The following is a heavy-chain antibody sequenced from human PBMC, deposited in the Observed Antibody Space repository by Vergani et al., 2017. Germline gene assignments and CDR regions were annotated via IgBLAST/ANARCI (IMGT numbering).Heavy chain of an antibody. Sequence: EVQLLESGGGLVQPGGSLRLSCAASGFTFSSYAMSWVRQAPGKGLEWVSAISGSGGSTYYADSVKGRFTISRDNSKNTLYLQMNSLRAEDTAVYYCAKDRARRYYDSSGYSDDYWGQGTLVTVSS. CDR1: GFTFSSYA. CDR3: AKDRARRYYDSSGYSDDY. V-gene: IGHV3-23*01. J-gene: IGHJ4*02. D-gene: IGHD3-22*01. CDR2: ISGSGGST.